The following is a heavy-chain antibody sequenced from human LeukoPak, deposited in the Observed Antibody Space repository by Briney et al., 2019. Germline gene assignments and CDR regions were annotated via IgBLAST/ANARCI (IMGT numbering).Heavy chain of an antibody. V-gene: IGHV1-2*02. D-gene: IGHD3-9*01. Sequence: GASVKVSCKASGYTFTGYYMHWVRQAPGQGLEWMGWINPNSGGTNYARKFQGRVTMTRDTSISTAYMELSRLRSDDTAVYYCARGGKYFDAFDYWGQGTLVTVSS. CDR3: ARGGKYFDAFDY. CDR1: GYTFTGYY. CDR2: INPNSGGT. J-gene: IGHJ4*02.